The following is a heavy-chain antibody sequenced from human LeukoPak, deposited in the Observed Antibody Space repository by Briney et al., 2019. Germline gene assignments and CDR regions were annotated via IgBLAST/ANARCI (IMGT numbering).Heavy chain of an antibody. J-gene: IGHJ4*02. D-gene: IGHD3-3*01. Sequence: GSLRLSCAASGFIVSGDFMSWVRQDPGRGLEWVSSITGAGDTTFYPESVKGRFTISRDNSKNTLYLQMNSLRVEDTALYFCVRDRNYYEALQRSYWGQGTLVTVSS. CDR2: ITGAGDTT. CDR3: VRDRNYYEALQRSY. V-gene: IGHV3-23*01. CDR1: GFIVSGDF.